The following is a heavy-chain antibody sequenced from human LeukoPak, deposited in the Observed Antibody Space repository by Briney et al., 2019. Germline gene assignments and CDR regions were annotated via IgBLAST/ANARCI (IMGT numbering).Heavy chain of an antibody. V-gene: IGHV1-18*01. CDR2: ISDYNANT. J-gene: IGHJ4*02. CDR1: GYTFTTYA. Sequence: ASVKVSCKASGYTFTTYAISWVRQAPGQGLEWMGWISDYNANTNYAQKFQDRVTMTTDTSTTTAYLELRSLRSDDTAEYYCARDIVVVVAAIWGQGTLVTVSS. D-gene: IGHD2-15*01. CDR3: ARDIVVVVAAI.